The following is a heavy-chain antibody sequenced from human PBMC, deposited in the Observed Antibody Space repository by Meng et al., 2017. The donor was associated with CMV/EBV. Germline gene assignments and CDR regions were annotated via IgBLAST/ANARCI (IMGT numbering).Heavy chain of an antibody. CDR1: GYVFTSYD. J-gene: IGHJ5*02. Sequence: ASVKVSCKASGYVFTSYDINWVRQAPGQGLEWLGWIGVYKGDTNYAQKVQGRVTLTADTSTSTAYMELRGLRSDDTAVYYCARSRVGAWTWFDPWGQGTLVTVSS. D-gene: IGHD1-26*01. CDR3: ARSRVGAWTWFDP. V-gene: IGHV1-18*01. CDR2: IGVYKGDT.